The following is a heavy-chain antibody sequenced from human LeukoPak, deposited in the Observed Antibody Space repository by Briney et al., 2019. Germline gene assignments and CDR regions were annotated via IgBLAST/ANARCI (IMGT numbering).Heavy chain of an antibody. D-gene: IGHD7-27*01. Sequence: GGSLRLSCAASGFTFIDYAIHWFRQAPGKGLEFVSGITTDGGATYNANSVKGRFTISRDNSKNTLYLQMDSLRPEDMAVYYCARQLGPNPGAWFDPWGQGTLVTVSS. V-gene: IGHV3-64*01. CDR1: GFTFIDYA. CDR2: ITTDGGAT. J-gene: IGHJ5*02. CDR3: ARQLGPNPGAWFDP.